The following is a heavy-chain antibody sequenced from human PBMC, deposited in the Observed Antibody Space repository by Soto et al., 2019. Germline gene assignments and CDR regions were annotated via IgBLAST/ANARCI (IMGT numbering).Heavy chain of an antibody. Sequence: SETLSLTCTVSGGSISSYYWSWIRQPAGKGLEWIGRIYTSGSTNYNPSLKSRVTMSVDTSRNQFSLKLSSVTDADTAVHYCLGTSITMVRGYYYNGMDFWGQGTTVTVSS. D-gene: IGHD3-10*01. CDR2: IYTSGST. CDR3: LGTSITMVRGYYYNGMDF. J-gene: IGHJ6*02. CDR1: GGSISSYY. V-gene: IGHV4-4*07.